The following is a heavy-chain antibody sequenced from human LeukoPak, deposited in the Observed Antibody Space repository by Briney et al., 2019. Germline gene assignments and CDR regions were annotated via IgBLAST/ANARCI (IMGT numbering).Heavy chain of an antibody. CDR2: INPNSGGT. V-gene: IGHV1-2*02. CDR1: GYTFTGYY. Sequence: SVKVSCKASGYTFTGYYMHWGRQAPGQGLEWRGWINPNSGGTNYAQKFQGRVTMTRDTSISTAYMELSRLRSDDTAVYYCARDEENYDSSGYYDYWGQGTLVTVSS. J-gene: IGHJ4*02. D-gene: IGHD3-22*01. CDR3: ARDEENYDSSGYYDY.